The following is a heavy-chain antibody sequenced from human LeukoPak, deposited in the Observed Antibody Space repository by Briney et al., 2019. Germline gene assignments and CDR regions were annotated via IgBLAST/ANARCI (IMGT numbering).Heavy chain of an antibody. D-gene: IGHD2/OR15-2a*01. Sequence: SEALSLTCTVSGGSISSYYWSWIRQPPGKGLEWIGYIYYSGSTNYNPSLKSRVTISVDTSKNQFSLKLSSVTAADTAVYYCAREGPRGNSQFDYWGQGTLVTVSS. CDR2: IYYSGST. CDR3: AREGPRGNSQFDY. V-gene: IGHV4-59*01. CDR1: GGSISSYY. J-gene: IGHJ4*02.